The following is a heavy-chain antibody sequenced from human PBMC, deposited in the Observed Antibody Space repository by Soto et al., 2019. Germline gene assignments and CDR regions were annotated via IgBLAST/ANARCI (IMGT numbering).Heavy chain of an antibody. Sequence: SETLSLTCTVSGGSISSSSYYWGWIRQPPGKGLEWIGSIYYSGSTYYNPSLKSRVTISVDTSKNQFSLKLSSVTAADTAVYYCARRSGSGWYLFDYWGQGTLVTVSS. D-gene: IGHD6-19*01. CDR1: GGSISSSSYY. CDR3: ARRSGSGWYLFDY. V-gene: IGHV4-39*01. CDR2: IYYSGST. J-gene: IGHJ4*02.